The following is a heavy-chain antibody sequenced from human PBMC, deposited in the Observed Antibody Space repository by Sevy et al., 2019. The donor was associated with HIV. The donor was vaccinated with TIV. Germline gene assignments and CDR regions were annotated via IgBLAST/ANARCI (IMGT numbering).Heavy chain of an antibody. Sequence: GGSLSLSCAASGFIVSSYYMGWVRQAPGKGLEWVSLINTRGTTFYADSVKGRFTISRDNSKNTLYLQMNGLRAEDTAMYYCAREATRLTVWGQGTLVTVSS. D-gene: IGHD4-4*01. V-gene: IGHV3-53*01. CDR2: INTRGTT. J-gene: IGHJ4*02. CDR1: GFIVSSYY. CDR3: AREATRLTV.